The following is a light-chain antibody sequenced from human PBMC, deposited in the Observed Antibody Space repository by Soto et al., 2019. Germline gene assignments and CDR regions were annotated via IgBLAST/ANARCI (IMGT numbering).Light chain of an antibody. CDR1: PSVLYSSNNKNY. CDR3: QQYANWPLT. V-gene: IGKV4-1*01. J-gene: IGKJ4*01. CDR2: WAS. Sequence: DIVMTQSPGSLAVSLGERATINCKSSPSVLYSSNNKNYLAWYKQKPGQPPQLLIYWASTRESGVPDRFSGSGSGTDFTLTISSLQAEDVAVYYCQQYANWPLTFGGGTKVDIK.